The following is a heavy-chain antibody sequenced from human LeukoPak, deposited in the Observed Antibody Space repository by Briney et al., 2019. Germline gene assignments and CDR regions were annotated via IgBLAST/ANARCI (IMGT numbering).Heavy chain of an antibody. Sequence: GGSLRLSCAASGFTFSSYAMRWVRQAPGKGLEWVAVISRDGADKYYGDSVKGRFTFSRDNSKNTLYLQMNSLRADDTGVYYCARGGLEGSGRDYWGQGTLVTVSS. D-gene: IGHD6-19*01. V-gene: IGHV3-30-3*01. CDR1: GFTFSSYA. J-gene: IGHJ4*02. CDR3: ARGGLEGSGRDY. CDR2: ISRDGADK.